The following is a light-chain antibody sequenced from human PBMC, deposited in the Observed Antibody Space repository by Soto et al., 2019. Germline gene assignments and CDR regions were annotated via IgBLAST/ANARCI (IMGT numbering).Light chain of an antibody. Sequence: QSLLTAAAAVSVSPGQSITICCSGSVSEVRGSGPFCWYQIHPAQDPKHILYEGSRRPLGVSRRIYGFYTGNTAAPTITGLQYEVESNYYCCSYVCARTSVFGNGTKVTV. V-gene: IGLV2-23*01. CDR1: VSEVRGSGP. J-gene: IGLJ1*01. CDR3: CSYVCARTSV. CDR2: EGS.